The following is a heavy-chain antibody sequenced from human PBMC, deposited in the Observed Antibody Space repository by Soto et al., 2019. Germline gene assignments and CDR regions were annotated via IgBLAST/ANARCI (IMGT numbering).Heavy chain of an antibody. D-gene: IGHD3-9*01. J-gene: IGHJ4*02. CDR2: ISYDGSNK. V-gene: IGHV3-30-3*01. CDR1: GFTFSSYA. Sequence: QVQLVESGGGVVQPGRSLRLSCAASGFTFSSYAMHWVRQAPGKGLEWVAVISYDGSNKYYADSVKGRFTISRDNSKNTLYLQMNSLRAEDTAVYYCAREAYDILTGHYPDYWGQGTLVTVSS. CDR3: AREAYDILTGHYPDY.